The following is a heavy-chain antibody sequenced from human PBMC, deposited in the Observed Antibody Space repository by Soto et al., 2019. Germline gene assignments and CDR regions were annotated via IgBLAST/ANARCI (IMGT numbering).Heavy chain of an antibody. D-gene: IGHD2-2*02. CDR2: INHSGST. V-gene: IGHV4-34*01. CDR3: ARIPPIHAFDI. Sequence: SETLSLTCAVYGGSFSCYYWSWIRQPPGKGLEWIGEINHSGSTNYNPSLKSRVTISVDTSKNQFSLKLSSVTAADTAVYYCARIPPIHAFDIWGQGTMVTVSS. J-gene: IGHJ3*02. CDR1: GGSFSCYY.